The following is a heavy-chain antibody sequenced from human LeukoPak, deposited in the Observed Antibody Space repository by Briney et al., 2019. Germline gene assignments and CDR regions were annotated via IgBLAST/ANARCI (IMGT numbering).Heavy chain of an antibody. V-gene: IGHV3-7*01. Sequence: GGSLRLSCAASGFTFSSYWMSWVRQAPGKGLEWVANIKQDGSEKYYADSVKGRFTISRDNSKNTLYLQMNSLRAEDTAVYYCVRTRIAAAVPPSWGQGTLVTVSS. CDR3: VRTRIAAAVPPS. D-gene: IGHD6-13*01. CDR1: GFTFSSYW. J-gene: IGHJ4*02. CDR2: IKQDGSEK.